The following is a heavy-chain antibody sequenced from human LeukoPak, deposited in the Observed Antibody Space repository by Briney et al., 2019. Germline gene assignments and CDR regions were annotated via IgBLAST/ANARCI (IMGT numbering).Heavy chain of an antibody. Sequence: SETLSLTCTVSGGSISSGGHSWSWIRQPPGKGLEWIGYIYHSGSGSTYYNPSLKSRVTISVDTSKNQFSLKLSSVTAADTAVCYCARVRRGSGSRRNAFDIWGQGTMVTVSS. CDR3: ARVRRGSGSRRNAFDI. D-gene: IGHD1-26*01. CDR2: IYHSGSGST. V-gene: IGHV4-30-2*01. CDR1: GGSISSGGHS. J-gene: IGHJ3*02.